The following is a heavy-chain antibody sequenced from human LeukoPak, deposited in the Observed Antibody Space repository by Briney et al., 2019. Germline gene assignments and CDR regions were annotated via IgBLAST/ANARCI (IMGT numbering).Heavy chain of an antibody. CDR1: GGSFSGYY. CDR2: INHSGST. V-gene: IGHV4-34*01. Sequence: SETLSLTCAVYGGSFSGYYWSWIRQPPGKGLEWIGEINHSGSTNYNPSLKSRVTISVDTSKNQFSLKLSSVTAADTAVYYCARGPRNYYYYYMDVWGKGTTVTVSS. CDR3: ARGPRNYYYYYMDV. J-gene: IGHJ6*03.